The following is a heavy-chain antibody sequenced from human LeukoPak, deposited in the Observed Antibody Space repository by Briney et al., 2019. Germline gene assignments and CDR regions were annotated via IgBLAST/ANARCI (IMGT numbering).Heavy chain of an antibody. J-gene: IGHJ4*02. CDR3: ARQPSGYLKYYFDY. D-gene: IGHD3-3*01. V-gene: IGHV4-4*07. CDR2: IYTSGST. Sequence: PSETLPLTCTVSGGSISSYYWSWIRQPAGKGLEWIGRIYTSGSTNYNPSLKSRVTMSVDTSKNQFSLKLSSVTAADTAVYYCARQPSGYLKYYFDYWGQGTLVTVSS. CDR1: GGSISSYY.